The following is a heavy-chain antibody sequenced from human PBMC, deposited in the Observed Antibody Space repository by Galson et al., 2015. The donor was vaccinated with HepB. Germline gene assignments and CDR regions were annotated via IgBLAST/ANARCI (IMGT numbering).Heavy chain of an antibody. Sequence: QSGAEVKKPGESLRISCKGSGYSFTSYWISWVRQMPGKGLEWMGRIDPSDSYTNYSPSFQGHVTISADKSISTAYLQWSSLKASDTAMYYCARRPTGDIAVAGSWDYWGQGTLVTVSS. CDR1: GYSFTSYW. V-gene: IGHV5-10-1*01. D-gene: IGHD6-19*01. CDR2: IDPSDSYT. J-gene: IGHJ4*02. CDR3: ARRPTGDIAVAGSWDY.